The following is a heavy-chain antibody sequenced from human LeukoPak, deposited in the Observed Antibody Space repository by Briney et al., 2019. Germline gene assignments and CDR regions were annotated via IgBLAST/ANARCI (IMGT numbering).Heavy chain of an antibody. CDR3: ARHTYYCDSSGHFDS. CDR1: GYSFTSYW. CDR2: IQPGDSDT. D-gene: IGHD3-22*01. Sequence: GESLKISCKGSGYSFTSYWIGWVRQMPGKGLEWMGIIQPGDSDTRYSPSFQGQVTISADKSITTAYLQWSSLKASDTAMYYCARHTYYCDSSGHFDSWGQGTLVTVSS. V-gene: IGHV5-51*01. J-gene: IGHJ4*02.